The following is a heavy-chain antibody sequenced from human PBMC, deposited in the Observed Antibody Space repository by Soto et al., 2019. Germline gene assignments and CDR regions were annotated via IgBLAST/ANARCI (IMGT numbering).Heavy chain of an antibody. CDR2: VSHDGRNT. D-gene: IGHD6-19*01. Sequence: VQLVESGGGVVQPGRSLRLSCAASGFTFSDYAMHWVRQAPGKGLEWVAVVSHDGRNTHYADSVKGRFTISRDSSRDTVSLEMTSLRAEDTAVYYCAKGGRQWLVTSDFNCWGQGALVTVSS. CDR3: AKGGRQWLVTSDFNC. J-gene: IGHJ4*02. V-gene: IGHV3-30*18. CDR1: GFTFSDYA.